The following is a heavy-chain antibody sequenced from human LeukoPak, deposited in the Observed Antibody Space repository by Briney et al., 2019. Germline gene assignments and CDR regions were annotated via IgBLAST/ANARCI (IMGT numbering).Heavy chain of an antibody. Sequence: GGSLRLSCAASGFTFSSYAMSWVRQAPGQGLEWVSAISGSGGSTYYAESVNARFTISSDYSKTTMYLQMNSLRAEDTAVYYCANQNYYDSSGYYYLSDYFGYGGQGTLVTVSS. CDR2: ISGSGGST. V-gene: IGHV3-23*01. CDR1: GFTFSSYA. J-gene: IGHJ4*02. CDR3: ANQNYYDSSGYYYLSDYFGY. D-gene: IGHD3-22*01.